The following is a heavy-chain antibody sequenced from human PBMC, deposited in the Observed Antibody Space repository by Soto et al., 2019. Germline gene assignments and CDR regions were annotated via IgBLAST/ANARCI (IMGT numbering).Heavy chain of an antibody. D-gene: IGHD1-26*01. J-gene: IGHJ4*02. CDR2: LSWNSGSI. CDR1: GFTFDDYA. CDR3: AKDRWDRGSYSHDY. V-gene: IGHV3-9*01. Sequence: EVQLVESGGGLVQPGRSLRLSCAASGFTFDDYAMHWVRQAPGKGLEWVSGLSWNSGSIGYADSVKGRFTISRDNAKNSLYLQMNSLRAEDTALYYCAKDRWDRGSYSHDYWGQGTLVTVSS.